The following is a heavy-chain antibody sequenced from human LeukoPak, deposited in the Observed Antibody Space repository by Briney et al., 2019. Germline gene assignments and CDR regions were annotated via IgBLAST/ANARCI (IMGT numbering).Heavy chain of an antibody. Sequence: SETLSLTCTVSSGSISGYYWSWIRQPPGKGLEWIGYIYYGGGARYNPSLMSRVTISVDPSKNQFSLKLSSVTAADTAVYYCCSSPSTLNWCDPWGQGSVVTVSS. J-gene: IGHJ5*02. D-gene: IGHD6-13*01. V-gene: IGHV4-59*08. CDR3: CSSPSTLNWCDP. CDR2: IYYGGGA. CDR1: SGSISGYY.